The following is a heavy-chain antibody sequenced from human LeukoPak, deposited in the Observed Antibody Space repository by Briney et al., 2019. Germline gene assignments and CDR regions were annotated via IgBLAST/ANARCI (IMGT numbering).Heavy chain of an antibody. CDR2: VYYSGST. CDR1: GASINTSSFY. Sequence: PSETLSLTCTVSGASINTSSFYWGWIRQPPGRGLEWIGSVYYSGSTYYNPSLGSRLTIAADTSKNQFSLKLRSLTAADTAVYYCVRQASSDWGQGTLVTVSS. CDR3: VRQASSD. V-gene: IGHV4-39*01. J-gene: IGHJ1*01.